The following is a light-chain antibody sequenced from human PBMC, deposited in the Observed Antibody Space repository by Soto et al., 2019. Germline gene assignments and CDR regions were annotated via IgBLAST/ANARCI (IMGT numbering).Light chain of an antibody. CDR3: QQRSNWLLT. V-gene: IGKV3-11*01. CDR1: PSVSGSN. J-gene: IGKJ4*01. Sequence: EVVLTQSPGTLSLSPGERATLSCRASPSVSGSNLAWYQQKPGQAPRLVIYGASTRATGIPARFSGSGSGTDFTLTISSLEPEDFAVYYCQQRSNWLLTFGGGTKVDIK. CDR2: GAS.